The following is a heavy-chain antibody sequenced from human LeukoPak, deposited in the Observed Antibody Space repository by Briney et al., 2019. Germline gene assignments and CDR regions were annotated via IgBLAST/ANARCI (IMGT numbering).Heavy chain of an antibody. D-gene: IGHD3-16*01. V-gene: IGHV3-23*01. CDR1: GFTFSSYV. J-gene: IGHJ4*02. Sequence: EGSLRLSCAASGFTFSSYVMSWVRQAPGKGLEWVSAISDSGVSTYYADSVKGRFTISRDNSENTLYLQMNSLRPEDTAVYYCAKDAGRGGGYYFDYWGQGTLVTVSS. CDR2: ISDSGVST. CDR3: AKDAGRGGGYYFDY.